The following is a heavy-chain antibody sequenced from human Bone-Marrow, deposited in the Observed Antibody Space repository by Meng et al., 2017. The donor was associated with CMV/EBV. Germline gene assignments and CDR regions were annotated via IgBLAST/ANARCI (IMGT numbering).Heavy chain of an antibody. V-gene: IGHV3-21*01. Sequence: GESLKISCAASGFTFSTYTMNWVRQAPGKGLEWVSSISSSSSYIFYADSLKGRFTISRDNAKNSVYLQMNTLRAEDTAVYYCARVRGYYYGMDVWGQGTTVTGSS. CDR1: GFTFSTYT. CDR3: ARVRGYYYGMDV. J-gene: IGHJ6*02. CDR2: ISSSSSYI. D-gene: IGHD3-10*01.